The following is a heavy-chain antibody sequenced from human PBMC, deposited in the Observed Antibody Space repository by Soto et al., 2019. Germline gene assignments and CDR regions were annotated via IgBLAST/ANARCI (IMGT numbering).Heavy chain of an antibody. CDR1: GFTFRSYS. J-gene: IGHJ6*02. CDR2: ISISSSYI. CDR3: ARAKHHYDISPGYSHGMDV. V-gene: IGHV3-21*01. Sequence: GGSRRLSCAASGFTFRSYSMNWVRQAPGKELEWVSSISISSSYIYYADSVKGRFTISRDNAKNSLYLQMNSLRAEDTAVYYCARAKHHYDISPGYSHGMDVCVQGTTVTVSS. D-gene: IGHD3-9*01.